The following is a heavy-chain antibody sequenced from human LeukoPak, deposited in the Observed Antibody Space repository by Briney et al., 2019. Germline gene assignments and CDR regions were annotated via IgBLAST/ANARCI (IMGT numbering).Heavy chain of an antibody. CDR1: GFTFSSYA. V-gene: IGHV3-23*01. CDR2: ISGSGGST. D-gene: IGHD3-10*01. CDR3: ARRGRYLIPIDY. Sequence: PGGSLRLSCAASGFTFSSYAMSWVRQAPGKGLEWVSAISGSGGSTYYADSVKGRFTISRGNSKNPLYLQMNSLRAEDTAVYYCARRGRYLIPIDYWGQGTLVTVSS. J-gene: IGHJ4*02.